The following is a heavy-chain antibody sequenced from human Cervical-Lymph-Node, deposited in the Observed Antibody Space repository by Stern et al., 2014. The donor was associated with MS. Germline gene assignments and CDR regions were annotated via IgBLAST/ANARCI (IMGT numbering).Heavy chain of an antibody. CDR3: THSLHGDYYDAFDT. D-gene: IGHD4-17*01. CDR2: IDWDDEK. CDR1: GFALRNSGVS. J-gene: IGHJ3*02. V-gene: IGHV2-5*02. Sequence: ESGPTLVKATQPLTLTCTFSGFALRNSGVSVAWIRQPPGKALEWLAVIDWDDEKRYSPSLKSRLSITKDASESQVVLTMTNMDPVDTATYYCTHSLHGDYYDAFDTWGQGTMVTVSS.